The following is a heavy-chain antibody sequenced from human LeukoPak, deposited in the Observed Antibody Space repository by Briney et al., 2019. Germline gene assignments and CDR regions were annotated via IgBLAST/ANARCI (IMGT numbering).Heavy chain of an antibody. V-gene: IGHV4-34*01. CDR2: PNHSGST. D-gene: IGHD3-10*01. J-gene: IGHJ5*02. CDR3: ARMGGRITMVRGADP. Sequence: SETLSLTCAVYGGSFSGYYWSWIRQPPGKGLEWIGEPNHSGSTNYNPSLKSRVTISVDTSKNQFSLKLSSVTAADTAVYYCARMGGRITMVRGADPWGQGTLVTVSS. CDR1: GGSFSGYY.